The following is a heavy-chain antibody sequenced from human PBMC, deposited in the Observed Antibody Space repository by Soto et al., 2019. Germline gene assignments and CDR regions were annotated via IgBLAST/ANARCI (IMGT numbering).Heavy chain of an antibody. Sequence: GGALRLSSAASGFTFSSYGMHWIRQAPGKGLEWVAVISYDGSNKYYADSVKGRFTISRDNSKNTLYLQMNSLRAEDTAVYYCAKAADRGWDAFDIWGQGTMATVSS. D-gene: IGHD6-19*01. CDR3: AKAADRGWDAFDI. V-gene: IGHV3-30*18. CDR2: ISYDGSNK. J-gene: IGHJ3*02. CDR1: GFTFSSYG.